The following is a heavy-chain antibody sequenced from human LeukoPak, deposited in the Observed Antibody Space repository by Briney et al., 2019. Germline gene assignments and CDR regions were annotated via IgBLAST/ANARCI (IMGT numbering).Heavy chain of an antibody. CDR3: ARLERSRRHGTQF. CDR1: GDSISSSGYY. J-gene: IGHJ4*02. Sequence: PSETLSLTCTASGDSISSSGYYWGWIRQPPGQGLEWIGSLFYGEPTSYSPSLQSRVIISLDTSRNQFSLKLSSVTAADTAVYYCARLERSRRHGTQFWGQGTLVTVSS. V-gene: IGHV4-39*01. D-gene: IGHD5-24*01. CDR2: LFYGEPT.